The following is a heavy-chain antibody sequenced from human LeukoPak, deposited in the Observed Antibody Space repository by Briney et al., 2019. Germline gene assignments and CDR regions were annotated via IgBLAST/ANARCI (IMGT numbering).Heavy chain of an antibody. V-gene: IGHV3-7*02. Sequence: GGSLRLSCAASGFTFSYYWMTWVRQAPGKGLEWVANIKPDGSQKYYVDSVKGRFTISRDNAKNSLYLQMNSLRAEDTDVYYCASRPSAVAGNYWGQGTLVTVSS. D-gene: IGHD6-19*01. J-gene: IGHJ4*02. CDR3: ASRPSAVAGNY. CDR1: GFTFSYYW. CDR2: IKPDGSQK.